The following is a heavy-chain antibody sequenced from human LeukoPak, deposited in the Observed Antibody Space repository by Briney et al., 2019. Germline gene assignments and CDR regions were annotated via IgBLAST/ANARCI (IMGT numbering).Heavy chain of an antibody. CDR3: ARDLIVGAAAGFNWFDP. CDR1: GFTFSDYY. V-gene: IGHV3-11*04. CDR2: ISSSGSTI. J-gene: IGHJ5*02. D-gene: IGHD6-13*01. Sequence: PGGTLRLSCAASGFTFSDYYMSWIRRAPGKGLEWVSYISSSGSTIYYADSVKGRFTISRDNAKNSLYLQMNSLRAEDTAVYYCARDLIVGAAAGFNWFDPWGQGTLVTVSS.